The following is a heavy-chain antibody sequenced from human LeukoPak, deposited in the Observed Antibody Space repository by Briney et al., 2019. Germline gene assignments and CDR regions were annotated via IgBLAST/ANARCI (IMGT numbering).Heavy chain of an antibody. CDR2: IYYSGST. Sequence: SETLSLTCTVSGGSISSYYWSWIRQPPGKGLEWIGYIYYSGSTSYNPSLKSRVTISVDTSKNQFSLKLSSVTAADTAVYYCARFGSLREPIHDYWGQGTLVTVSS. V-gene: IGHV4-59*01. CDR1: GGSISSYY. CDR3: ARFGSLREPIHDY. J-gene: IGHJ4*02. D-gene: IGHD3-16*01.